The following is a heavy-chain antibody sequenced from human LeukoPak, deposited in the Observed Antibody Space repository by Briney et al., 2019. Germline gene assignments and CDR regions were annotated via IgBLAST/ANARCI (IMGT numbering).Heavy chain of an antibody. J-gene: IGHJ4*02. D-gene: IGHD1-26*01. CDR2: IYHSGST. Sequence: SQTLSLTCAVSGGSISSGGYSWSWIRQPPGKGLEWIGYIYHSGSTYYNPSLKSRVTITVDTSKNQFSLKLSSVTAADTAVYYCARLGTLWKWELLKGLPVYFDYWGQGTLVTVSS. CDR3: ARLGTLWKWELLKGLPVYFDY. CDR1: GGSISSGGYS. V-gene: IGHV4-30-2*03.